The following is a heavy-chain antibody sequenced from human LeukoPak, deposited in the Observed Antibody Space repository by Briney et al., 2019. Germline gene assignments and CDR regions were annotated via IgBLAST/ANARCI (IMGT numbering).Heavy chain of an antibody. CDR3: AKDRGWQYADYETVAVEH. D-gene: IGHD4-17*01. CDR1: GYTFTNG. J-gene: IGHJ4*02. Sequence: ASVKVPCKASGYTFTNGISWVRQAPGQGLEWMGWISVYTGKTYHAQKFQARVTMTTDTSTTTAYMELRSLRSDDTAVYYCAKDRGWQYADYETVAVEHWGQGTLVTVSS. V-gene: IGHV1-18*01. CDR2: ISVYTGKT.